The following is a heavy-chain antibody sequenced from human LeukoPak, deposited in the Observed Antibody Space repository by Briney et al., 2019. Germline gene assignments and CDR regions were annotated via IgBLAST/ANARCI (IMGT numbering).Heavy chain of an antibody. V-gene: IGHV3-23*01. D-gene: IGHD3-16*02. J-gene: IGHJ4*02. CDR3: ARVSDYVWGSYRYTPDY. Sequence: PGGSLRLSCAASGFTFSSYAMSWVRQAPGKGLEWVSAISGSGGSTYYASSVKGRFTISRDNSKNTLYLQMNSLRAEDTAVYYCARVSDYVWGSYRYTPDYWGQGTLVTVSS. CDR1: GFTFSSYA. CDR2: ISGSGGST.